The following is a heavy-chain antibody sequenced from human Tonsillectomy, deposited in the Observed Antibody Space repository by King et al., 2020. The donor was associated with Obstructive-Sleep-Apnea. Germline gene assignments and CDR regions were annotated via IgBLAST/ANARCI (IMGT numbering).Heavy chain of an antibody. D-gene: IGHD4-17*01. V-gene: IGHV3-64*01. Sequence: VQLVQSGGGLVQPGGSLRLSCAASGFTFSSYAMHWVRQAPGKGLEYVSAISSNGGSTYYANSVKGRFTISRDNSKNTLYLQMGSLRAEDMAVYYCARRADYGDYVGCYYYCGMDVWGQGTTVTVSS. CDR2: ISSNGGST. CDR1: GFTFSSYA. CDR3: ARRADYGDYVGCYYYCGMDV. J-gene: IGHJ6*02.